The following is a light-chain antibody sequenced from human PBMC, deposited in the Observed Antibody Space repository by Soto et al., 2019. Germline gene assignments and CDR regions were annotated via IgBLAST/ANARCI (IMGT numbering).Light chain of an antibody. CDR3: QHYGGMWT. J-gene: IGKJ1*01. V-gene: IGKV1-5*01. Sequence: DIQLTQSPTTRSASVGDRFTIXXRASQSISNRLAWYQQKPGKAPKXLIYDAYSLESGVPSRFSGSGSGTEFILTISSLQPDDFASYCCQHYGGMWTFGQGTKVDIK. CDR2: DAY. CDR1: QSISNR.